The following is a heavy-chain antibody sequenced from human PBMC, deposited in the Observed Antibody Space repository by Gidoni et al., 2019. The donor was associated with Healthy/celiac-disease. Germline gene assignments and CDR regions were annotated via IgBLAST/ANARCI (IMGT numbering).Heavy chain of an antibody. CDR3: ARQAEGYDFWSGYYSPFDY. CDR2: IYYSGST. CDR1: GGPISSYY. D-gene: IGHD3-3*01. Sequence: QVQLQESGPGLVKPSETLSLTCTVSGGPISSYYWSWIRQPPGKGLEWIGYIYYSGSTNYNPSLKSRVTISVDTSKNQFSLKLSSVTAADTAVYYCARQAEGYDFWSGYYSPFDYWGQGTLVTVSS. V-gene: IGHV4-59*01. J-gene: IGHJ4*02.